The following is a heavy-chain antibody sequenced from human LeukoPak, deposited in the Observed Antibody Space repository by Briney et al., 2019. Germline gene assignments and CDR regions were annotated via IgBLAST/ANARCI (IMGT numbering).Heavy chain of an antibody. Sequence: GGSLRLSCAASGFTFSFYAMSWVRQAPGKGLEWVAGITSSGNTTYYADPVKGRFTISRDNAKNSLYLQMNSLRAEDTALYYCAKGTVTTGGGSFDYWGQGTLVTVSS. CDR3: AKGTVTTGGGSFDY. CDR1: GFTFSFYA. CDR2: ITSSGNTT. V-gene: IGHV3-23*01. J-gene: IGHJ4*02. D-gene: IGHD4-17*01.